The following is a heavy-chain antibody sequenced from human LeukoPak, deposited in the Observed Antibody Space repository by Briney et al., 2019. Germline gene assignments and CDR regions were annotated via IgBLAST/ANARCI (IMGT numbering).Heavy chain of an antibody. J-gene: IGHJ3*02. V-gene: IGHV1-18*04. Sequence: ASVKVSCKASGYTFTSYGISWVRQAHGQGLEWMGWISAYNGNTNYAQKLQGRVTMTTDTSTSTAYMELRSLRSDDTAVYYCARADYDILTGYSDDAFDIWGQGTMVTVSS. CDR3: ARADYDILTGYSDDAFDI. CDR2: ISAYNGNT. D-gene: IGHD3-9*01. CDR1: GYTFTSYG.